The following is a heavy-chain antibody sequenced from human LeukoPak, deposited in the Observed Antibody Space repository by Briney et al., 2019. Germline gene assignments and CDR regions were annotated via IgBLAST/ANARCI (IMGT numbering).Heavy chain of an antibody. CDR2: ISGSGGST. J-gene: IGHJ3*02. Sequence: PGGSPRLSCAASGFTFSSYAMSWVRQAPGKGLEWVSAISGSGGSTYYADPLKGRFTISRDNSKNTLYLQMDSLRAEDTAKYYCAKSLLTTASGTGRAFDIWGQGTMVTVSA. D-gene: IGHD1-26*01. CDR1: GFTFSSYA. V-gene: IGHV3-23*01. CDR3: AKSLLTTASGTGRAFDI.